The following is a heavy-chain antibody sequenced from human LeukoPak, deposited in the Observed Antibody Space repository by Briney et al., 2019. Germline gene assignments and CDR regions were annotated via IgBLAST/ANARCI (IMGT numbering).Heavy chain of an antibody. CDR1: GYTFTSYY. CDR3: ARGGSARVTMVRGGGPPFDY. D-gene: IGHD3-10*01. Sequence: ASVKVSCKASGYTFTSYYMHWVRQAPGQGLEWMGLINPTGGSTGYAQKFQGRVTMTRDMSTSTDYMELSSLRSEDTAIYYCARGGSARVTMVRGGGPPFDYWGQGTLVTVSS. CDR2: INPTGGST. J-gene: IGHJ4*02. V-gene: IGHV1-46*01.